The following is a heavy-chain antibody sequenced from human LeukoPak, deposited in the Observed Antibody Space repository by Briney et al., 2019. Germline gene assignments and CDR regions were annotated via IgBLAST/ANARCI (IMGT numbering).Heavy chain of an antibody. V-gene: IGHV1-2*02. CDR2: IHPNTGAT. CDR3: AKDTGTFNLGDH. CDR1: GYTFTDFL. Sequence: ASVKVSCKASGYTFTDFLMHWGRQAPGQGLEWMGWIHPNTGATNCAQKFQGRVTMTRDTSISTAYMELSRLRSDDTAVYYCAKDTGTFNLGDHWGQGTQVTVSS. J-gene: IGHJ4*02. D-gene: IGHD5-18*01.